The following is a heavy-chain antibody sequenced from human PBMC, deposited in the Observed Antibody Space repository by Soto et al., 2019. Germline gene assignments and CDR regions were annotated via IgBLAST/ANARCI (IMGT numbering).Heavy chain of an antibody. Sequence: PGGSLRLSCAASGFTVSSNYMSWVRRAPGKGLEWVSVIYSGGSTYYADSVKGRFTISRDNSKNTLYLQMNSLRAEDTAVYYCASALMVRGVIRGYYNYGMDVWGQGTTVTVSS. CDR3: ASALMVRGVIRGYYNYGMDV. CDR2: IYSGGST. D-gene: IGHD3-10*01. V-gene: IGHV3-53*01. CDR1: GFTVSSNY. J-gene: IGHJ6*02.